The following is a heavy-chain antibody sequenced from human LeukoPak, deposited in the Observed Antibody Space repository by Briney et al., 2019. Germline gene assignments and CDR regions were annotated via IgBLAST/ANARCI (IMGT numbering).Heavy chain of an antibody. CDR1: GGSISSSSYY. J-gene: IGHJ3*02. CDR2: IYYSGST. Sequence: PSETLSLTCSVFGGSISSSSYYWGWIRQPPGKGLEWIGSIYYSGSTYYNPSLKSRVTISIDTSKNQFSLKLSSVTAADTAVYYCASSGGYDSQYAFDIWGHGTMVTVSS. CDR3: ASSGGYDSQYAFDI. D-gene: IGHD5-12*01. V-gene: IGHV4-39*01.